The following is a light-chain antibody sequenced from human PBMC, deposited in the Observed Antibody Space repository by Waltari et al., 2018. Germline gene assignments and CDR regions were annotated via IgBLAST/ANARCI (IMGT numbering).Light chain of an antibody. CDR1: QSVFYRSDNKNY. J-gene: IGKJ1*01. CDR3: QQYYRSRT. V-gene: IGKV4-1*01. Sequence: DIVMTQSQDSLAVSLGERGTLDYTSRQSVFYRSDNKNYLAWYQHKPGQPPKLLFFWASTRESGVPDRFSASGSGTDFTLTINNLQAEDVAVYYCQQYYRSRTFGQGTKVEIK. CDR2: WAS.